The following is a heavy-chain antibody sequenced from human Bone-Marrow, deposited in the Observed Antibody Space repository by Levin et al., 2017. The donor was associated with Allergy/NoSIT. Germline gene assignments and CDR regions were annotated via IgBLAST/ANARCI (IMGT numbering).Heavy chain of an antibody. CDR2: ISNDGTQK. J-gene: IGHJ5*02. V-gene: IGHV3-30-3*01. Sequence: PGGSLRLSCAASGFTFSDYAMHWVRQAPGKGLEWVSVISNDGTQKNFADSVKGRFTISRDNSKNTVSLQMNSLRPEDTAVYYCARAEGIQLWFAFGHWGQGTLVTVSS. CDR1: GFTFSDYA. CDR3: ARAEGIQLWFAFGH. D-gene: IGHD5-18*01.